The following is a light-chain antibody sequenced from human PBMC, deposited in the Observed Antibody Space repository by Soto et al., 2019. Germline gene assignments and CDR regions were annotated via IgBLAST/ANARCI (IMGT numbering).Light chain of an antibody. CDR3: QQYGRTSWT. J-gene: IGKJ1*01. CDR1: QSVSTNF. CDR2: GAS. Sequence: EIVLPQSPGTLSLSPGEGATLSCRASQSVSTNFFAWYQQKPGQAPRLLIYGASTRATGIPGRFSGSGSGTDFTLTISRLEPEDFAVYYCQQYGRTSWTFGQGTKVDIK. V-gene: IGKV3-20*01.